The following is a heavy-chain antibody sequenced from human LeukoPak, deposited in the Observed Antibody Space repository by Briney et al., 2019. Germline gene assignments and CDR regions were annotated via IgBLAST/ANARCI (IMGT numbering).Heavy chain of an antibody. Sequence: GRSLRLSCAASVFTFSIYAMHWVREALGKGLEWVAVISYDGSNKYYADSVKGRFTISRDNAKNSLYLQMNSLRAEDTAVYYCAELGITMIGGVWGKGTTVTISA. V-gene: IGHV3-30*04. CDR2: ISYDGSNK. CDR1: VFTFSIYA. D-gene: IGHD3-10*02. CDR3: AELGITMIGGV. J-gene: IGHJ6*04.